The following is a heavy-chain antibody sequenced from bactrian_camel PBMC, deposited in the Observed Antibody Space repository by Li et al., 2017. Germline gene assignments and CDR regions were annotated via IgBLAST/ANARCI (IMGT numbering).Heavy chain of an antibody. CDR3: AANLDPGNPFDVVELQALGSGY. CDR2: IDADGET. V-gene: IGHV3S6*01. D-gene: IGHD3*01. J-gene: IGHJ4*01. Sequence: HVQLVESGGGSVQTGRSLNLSCAASGYTGSGYCMGWYRQTTGKEREEVAVIDADGETTYADSVKGRFALSQDNSKHTLYLQMNSLKTEDTAMYYCAANLDPGNPFDVVELQALGSGYWGQGTQVTVS. CDR1: GYTGSGYC.